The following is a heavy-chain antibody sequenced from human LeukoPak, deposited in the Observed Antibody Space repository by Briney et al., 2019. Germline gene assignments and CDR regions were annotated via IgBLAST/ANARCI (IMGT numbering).Heavy chain of an antibody. Sequence: PSETLSLTCAVSGYSISSGYYWGWIRQPPGKGLEWIGSIYHSGSTYYNPSLKSRVTISVDTSKNQFSLKLSSVTAVDTAVYYCARDPFIGYCSGGSCSGAYDGAFDIWGQGTMVTVSS. CDR1: GYSISSGYY. D-gene: IGHD2-15*01. J-gene: IGHJ3*02. CDR3: ARDPFIGYCSGGSCSGAYDGAFDI. V-gene: IGHV4-38-2*02. CDR2: IYHSGST.